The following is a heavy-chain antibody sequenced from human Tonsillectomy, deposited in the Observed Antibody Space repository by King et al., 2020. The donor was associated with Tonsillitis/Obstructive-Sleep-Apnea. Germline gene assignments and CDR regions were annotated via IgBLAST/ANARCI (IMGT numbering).Heavy chain of an antibody. V-gene: IGHV4-34*01. Sequence: VQLQQWGAGLLKPSETPSLTCGVYGGSFSGYYWSWIRQPPGKGLEWIGEINHSGSTNYNSSLKSRVTISVDTSKNQFSLKLSSVTAADTAVYYCARVAIFGVVIKSYMDVWGKGTTVTVSS. D-gene: IGHD3-3*01. CDR3: ARVAIFGVVIKSYMDV. CDR2: INHSGST. CDR1: GGSFSGYY. J-gene: IGHJ6*03.